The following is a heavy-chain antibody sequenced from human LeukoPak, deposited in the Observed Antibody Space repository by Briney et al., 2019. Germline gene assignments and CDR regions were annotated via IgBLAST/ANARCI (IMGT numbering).Heavy chain of an antibody. CDR1: GGSFSGYY. J-gene: IGHJ4*02. D-gene: IGHD3-22*01. CDR3: AGTGAYNYYDSSGYFIFDY. CDR2: INHSGST. V-gene: IGHV4-34*01. Sequence: SETLSLTCAVYGGSFSGYYWSWIRQPPGKGLEWIGEINHSGSTNYNPSLKSRVTISVDTSKNQFSLKLSSVTAADTAVYYCAGTGAYNYYDSSGYFIFDYWGQGTLVTVSS.